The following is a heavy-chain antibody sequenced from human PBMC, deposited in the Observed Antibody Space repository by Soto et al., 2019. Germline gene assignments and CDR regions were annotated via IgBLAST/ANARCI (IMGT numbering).Heavy chain of an antibody. Sequence: PGGSLRLSCAASGFTFSSYAMSWVRQAPGKGLEWVSAISGSGGSTYYADSVKGRFTISRDNSKNTLYLQMNSLRAEDTAVYYCAKDLIWVYAPKLGFDYWGQGTLVTVSS. CDR2: ISGSGGST. V-gene: IGHV3-23*01. CDR3: AKDLIWVYAPKLGFDY. CDR1: GFTFSSYA. D-gene: IGHD2-8*01. J-gene: IGHJ4*02.